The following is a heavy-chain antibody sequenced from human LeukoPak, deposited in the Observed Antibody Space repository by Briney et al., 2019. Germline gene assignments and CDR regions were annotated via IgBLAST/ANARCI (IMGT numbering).Heavy chain of an antibody. D-gene: IGHD3-9*01. Sequence: PGGSLRLSCAASGFTFSSYGMNWVRQAPGKGLEWVAFIRFDGSNKYHADSVKGRFTISRDNSKNTLYLQMNSLRAEDTAVYYCAKDLTYSFDYWGQGTLVTVSS. CDR1: GFTFSSYG. V-gene: IGHV3-30*02. CDR3: AKDLTYSFDY. J-gene: IGHJ4*02. CDR2: IRFDGSNK.